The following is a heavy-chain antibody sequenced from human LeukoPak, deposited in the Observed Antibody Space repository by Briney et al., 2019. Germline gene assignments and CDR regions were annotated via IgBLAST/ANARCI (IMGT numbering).Heavy chain of an antibody. J-gene: IGHJ4*02. CDR3: ANSVNLWEPTYFDY. V-gene: IGHV3-23*01. CDR1: GFTFSSYA. Sequence: GGALRLSCAASGFTFSSYAMSWVRQAPGKGLEWVSAISGSGGSTYYADSVKGRFTISRDNSKNTLYLQMNSLRAEDTAVYYCANSVNLWEPTYFDYWGQGTLVTVSS. D-gene: IGHD1-26*01. CDR2: ISGSGGST.